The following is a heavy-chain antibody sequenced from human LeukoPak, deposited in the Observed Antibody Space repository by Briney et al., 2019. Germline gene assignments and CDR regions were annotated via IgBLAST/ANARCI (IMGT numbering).Heavy chain of an antibody. D-gene: IGHD6-6*01. Sequence: GGSLRLSCAASGFTFSSYSMNWVRQAPGKGLEWVSSISSSSSYIYYADSVKGRFTISRDNAKNSLYLQMNSLRAEDTAVYYCARDREAARPGYYYYYMDVWGKGTTVTVSS. CDR1: GFTFSSYS. CDR2: ISSSSSYI. V-gene: IGHV3-21*01. J-gene: IGHJ6*03. CDR3: ARDREAARPGYYYYYMDV.